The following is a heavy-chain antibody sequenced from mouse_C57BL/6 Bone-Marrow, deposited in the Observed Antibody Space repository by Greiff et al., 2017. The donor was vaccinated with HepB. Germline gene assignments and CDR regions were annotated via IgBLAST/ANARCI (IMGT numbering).Heavy chain of an antibody. J-gene: IGHJ2*01. D-gene: IGHD1-1*01. V-gene: IGHV1-76*01. CDR3: ARSVYYYGSSYEGDFDY. CDR2: IYPGSGNT. Sequence: LVESGAELVRPGASVKLSCKASGYTFTDYYINWVKQRPGQGLEWIARIYPGSGNTYYNEKFKGKATMTAEKSSSTAYMQLSSLTSEDSAVYFCARSVYYYGSSYEGDFDYWGQGTTLTVSS. CDR1: GYTFTDYY.